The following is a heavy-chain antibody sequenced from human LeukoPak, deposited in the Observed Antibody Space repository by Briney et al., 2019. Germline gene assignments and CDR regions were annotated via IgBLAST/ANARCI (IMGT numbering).Heavy chain of an antibody. D-gene: IGHD1-1*01. V-gene: IGHV3-48*02. J-gene: IGHJ5*02. CDR3: ASAGSTTLSRWFDH. Sequence: PGGSLRLSCAASAFPFSRYSMTWVRQAPGKGLEWLSYISYSSSTIFYAESVKGRFTISRNNAKNSLYLQMNSLRDEDTAVYYCASAGSTTLSRWFDHWGQGGLVTVSS. CDR1: AFPFSRYS. CDR2: ISYSSSTI.